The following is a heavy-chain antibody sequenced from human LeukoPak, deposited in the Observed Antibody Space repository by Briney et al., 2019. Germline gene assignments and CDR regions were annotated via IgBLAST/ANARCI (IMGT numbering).Heavy chain of an antibody. CDR3: ARDTNDYGDGGLGY. CDR2: ISSSSTI. Sequence: GGSLRLSCAASGFTFSSYSMNRVRQAPGKGLEWVSYISSSSTIYYADSVKGRFTISRDNAKNSLYLQMNSLRAEDTAVYYCARDTNDYGDGGLGYWGQGTLVTVSS. J-gene: IGHJ4*02. D-gene: IGHD4-17*01. CDR1: GFTFSSYS. V-gene: IGHV3-48*04.